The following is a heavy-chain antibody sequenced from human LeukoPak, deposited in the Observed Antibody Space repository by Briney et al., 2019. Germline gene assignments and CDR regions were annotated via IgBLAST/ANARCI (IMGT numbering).Heavy chain of an antibody. CDR2: ISHTGGT. J-gene: IGHJ4*02. Sequence: SEALSLTCTVSGGSISSPSYSWSWIRQSAGKGLEWIGYISHTGGTLDNPSLTSRVTMSLDRSRSQFSLRLSSVTAADTAVYYCARGAQFYYDTSGYFDYWGQGILVTVSS. CDR3: ARGAQFYYDTSGYFDY. V-gene: IGHV4-30-2*06. CDR1: GGSISSPSYS. D-gene: IGHD3-22*01.